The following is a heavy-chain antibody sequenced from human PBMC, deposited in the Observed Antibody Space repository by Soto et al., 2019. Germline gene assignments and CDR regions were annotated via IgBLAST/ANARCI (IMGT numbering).Heavy chain of an antibody. Sequence: SPTLSLTCAISGDSVSSNSAAWNWIRQSPSRGLEWLGRTYYRSKWYNDYAVSVKSRITINADTSKNQFSLQLSSVTPEDTAVYYCATELYCSGGSCYDGFDPWGQGSLVTVSS. D-gene: IGHD2-15*01. CDR1: GDSVSSNSAA. CDR3: ATELYCSGGSCYDGFDP. CDR2: TYYRSKWYN. V-gene: IGHV6-1*01. J-gene: IGHJ5*02.